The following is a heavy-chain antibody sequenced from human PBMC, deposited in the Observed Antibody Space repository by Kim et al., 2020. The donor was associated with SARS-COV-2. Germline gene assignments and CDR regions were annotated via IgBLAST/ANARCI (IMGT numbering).Heavy chain of an antibody. J-gene: IGHJ4*02. D-gene: IGHD1-26*01. CDR2: INPGNGNT. V-gene: IGHV1-3*01. CDR1: GYTFTSYN. Sequence: ASVKVSCKSSGYTFTSYNMHWVRQAPGQRLEWVVWINPGNGNTRYSQKFQGRVSVTSDTSASTAYMELSSLRSEDTAVYYCAREIEGGVRSFDYWGQGTLLTVS. CDR3: AREIEGGVRSFDY.